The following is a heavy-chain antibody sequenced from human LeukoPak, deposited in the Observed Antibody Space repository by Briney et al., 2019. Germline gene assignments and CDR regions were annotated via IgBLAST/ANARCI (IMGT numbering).Heavy chain of an antibody. CDR1: GGSISSGGYY. CDR3: ATMVRGVNPSPDAFDI. D-gene: IGHD3-10*01. Sequence: SETLSLTCTVSGGSISSGGYYWSWIRQHPGKGLEWIGYIYYSGSTYYNPSLKSRVTISVDTPKNQFSLKLSSVTAADTAVYYCATMVRGVNPSPDAFDIWGQGTMVTVSS. V-gene: IGHV4-31*03. CDR2: IYYSGST. J-gene: IGHJ3*02.